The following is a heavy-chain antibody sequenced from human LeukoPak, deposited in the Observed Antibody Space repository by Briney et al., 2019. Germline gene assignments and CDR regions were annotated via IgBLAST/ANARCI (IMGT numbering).Heavy chain of an antibody. CDR1: GYTFSDYTFTNYG. Sequence: ASVKVSCKASGYTFSDYTFTNYGISWVRQAPGQGLEWMGWISAYNGNTNYAQKLQGRVTMTTDTSTSTAYMELRSLRSDDTAVYYCARAIGDYWGQGTLVTVSS. D-gene: IGHD1-26*01. J-gene: IGHJ4*02. CDR3: ARAIGDY. V-gene: IGHV1-18*01. CDR2: ISAYNGNT.